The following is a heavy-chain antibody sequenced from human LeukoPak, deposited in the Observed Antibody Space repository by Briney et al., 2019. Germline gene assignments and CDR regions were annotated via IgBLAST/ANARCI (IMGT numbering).Heavy chain of an antibody. Sequence: GGSLRLSCAASGFTFDDYAMHWVRQAPGKGLEGVSLISWHGGSTYYADSVKGRFTISRDNSKNSLYRQMNSLRAEDTALYYCAKDAQTIAAAGPRRSYYYYYMDVWGKGTTVTVSS. V-gene: IGHV3-43D*03. CDR3: AKDAQTIAAAGPRRSYYYYYMDV. J-gene: IGHJ6*03. CDR2: ISWHGGST. D-gene: IGHD6-13*01. CDR1: GFTFDDYA.